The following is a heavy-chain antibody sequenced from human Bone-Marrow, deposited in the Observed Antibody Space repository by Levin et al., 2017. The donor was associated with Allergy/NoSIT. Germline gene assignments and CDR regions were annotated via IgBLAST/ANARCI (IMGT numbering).Heavy chain of an antibody. D-gene: IGHD6-19*01. CDR1: GFTFSSYA. CDR2: ISGSGGST. J-gene: IGHJ2*01. Sequence: SCAASGFTFSSYAMSWVRQAPGKGLEWVSVISGSGGSTNYADSVKGRFTISRDNSKNTLYVQMNSLRAEDTAVYYCAKAVAGDWYFDLWGRGTLVTVSS. CDR3: AKAVAGDWYFDL. V-gene: IGHV3-23*01.